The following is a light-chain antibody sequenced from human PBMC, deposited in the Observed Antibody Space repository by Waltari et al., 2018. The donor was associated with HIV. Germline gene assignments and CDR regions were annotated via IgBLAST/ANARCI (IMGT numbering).Light chain of an antibody. CDR2: DNK. Sequence: QSVLTQPPSVSAAPGQMVTISCSGSRSNIGRDYVPWYHHLPGTAPKLLIYDNKERPSGIPDRFSASKSGTSVALDITGLQTGDEGDYYCGTWDSSLSAVVFGGGTKLTVL. J-gene: IGLJ2*01. CDR1: RSNIGRDY. V-gene: IGLV1-51*01. CDR3: GTWDSSLSAVV.